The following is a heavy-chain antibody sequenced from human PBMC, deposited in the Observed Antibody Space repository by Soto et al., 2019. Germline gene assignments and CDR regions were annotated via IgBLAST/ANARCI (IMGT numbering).Heavy chain of an antibody. CDR1: GFTFSSDW. CDR3: ASRSSGWYFDY. Sequence: GGSLRLSCAASGFTFSSDWMHWVRQAPGKGLVWVSRINTDGSGTSYADSVKGRFTISRDNAKNTLYLQMNSLRAEDTAVYYCASRSSGWYFDYRAQRTPVTVSS. CDR2: INTDGSGT. J-gene: IGHJ4*02. V-gene: IGHV3-74*01. D-gene: IGHD6-19*01.